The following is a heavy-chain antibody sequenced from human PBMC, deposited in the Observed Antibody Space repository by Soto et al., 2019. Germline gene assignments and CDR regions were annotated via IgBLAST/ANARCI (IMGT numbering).Heavy chain of an antibody. D-gene: IGHD6-19*01. CDR3: AKDLIAGNGSGWYRDAFDI. CDR2: ISGSGGST. Sequence: GGSLRLSCAASGFTFSSNAMSCVRQAPGKGLEWVSAISGSGGSTYYADSVKGRFTISRDNSKNTRYLQMNSLRAEDTAVYYCAKDLIAGNGSGWYRDAFDIWGQGTMVTVSS. V-gene: IGHV3-23*01. J-gene: IGHJ3*02. CDR1: GFTFSSNA.